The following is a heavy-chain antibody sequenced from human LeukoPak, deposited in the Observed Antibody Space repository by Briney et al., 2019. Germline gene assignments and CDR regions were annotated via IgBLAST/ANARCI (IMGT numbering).Heavy chain of an antibody. CDR1: GGSFSGYY. J-gene: IGHJ4*02. CDR2: IYYSGST. V-gene: IGHV4-34*01. CDR3: ARHYGP. Sequence: SETLSLTCAVYGGSFSGYYWSWIRQPPGKGLEWIGSIYYSGSTYYNPSLKSRVTISVDTSKNQFSLKLNSVTATDTAVYYCARHYGPWGQGTLVTVSS. D-gene: IGHD3-16*01.